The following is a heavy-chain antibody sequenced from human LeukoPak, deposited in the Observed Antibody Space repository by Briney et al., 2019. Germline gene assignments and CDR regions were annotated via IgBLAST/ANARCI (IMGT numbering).Heavy chain of an antibody. CDR2: ISNNGGYT. D-gene: IGHD3-22*01. Sequence: PGGSLRLSCAASGFTFSSSAMSWVRQAPGKGLEWVSAISNNGGYTYYADSVQGRFTISRDNSKSTLCLQMNSLRAEDTAVYYCASAEWYYDSSGYYKDWFDPWGQGTLVTVSS. CDR3: ASAEWYYDSSGYYKDWFDP. CDR1: GFTFSSSA. J-gene: IGHJ5*02. V-gene: IGHV3-23*01.